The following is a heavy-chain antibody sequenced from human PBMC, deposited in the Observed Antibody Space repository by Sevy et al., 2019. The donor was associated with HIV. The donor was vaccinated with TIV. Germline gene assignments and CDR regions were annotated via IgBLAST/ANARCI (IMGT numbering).Heavy chain of an antibody. J-gene: IGHJ6*03. CDR3: AKGGGHYDPDEIGYYFYYYNMDV. Sequence: GGSLRLSCVVSGFSFDSYGMTWVRQAPGKGLEWVSGISGSGTRTYYADSVKGRFSISRDNSKNRLYLQMNSLRSEDTAIYYCAKGGGHYDPDEIGYYFYYYNMDVWGKGTTVTASS. V-gene: IGHV3-23*01. CDR1: GFSFDSYG. CDR2: ISGSGTRT. D-gene: IGHD3-22*01.